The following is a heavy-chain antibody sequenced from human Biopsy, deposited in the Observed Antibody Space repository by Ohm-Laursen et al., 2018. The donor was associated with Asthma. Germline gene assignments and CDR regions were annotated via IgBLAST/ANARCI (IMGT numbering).Heavy chain of an antibody. D-gene: IGHD3-10*01. Sequence: GSSVKVSCKPSGGTFNYAITWVRQAPGQGLEWMGGIIPIFGTTNYAQKFKGRATITADESSSTAYMELSSLRSEDTAVYYCASETGHSYGSGSEYYFDYWGLGTLVYVSS. J-gene: IGHJ4*02. CDR2: IIPIFGTT. CDR3: ASETGHSYGSGSEYYFDY. V-gene: IGHV1-69*01. CDR1: GGTFNYA.